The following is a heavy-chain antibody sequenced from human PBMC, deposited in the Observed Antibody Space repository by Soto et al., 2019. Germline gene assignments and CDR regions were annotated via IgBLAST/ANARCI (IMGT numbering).Heavy chain of an antibody. Sequence: QVQLQQRGAGLLKPSETLSLTCAVYGGSLSGHYWSWIRQPPGKALEWIGEFNHSGDTNYNPSLKSRVSISADTSKNEVFLNLSSVTAADTAMYYCARHHVRGRTIAGAAEFWGQGTLVTVSS. J-gene: IGHJ4*02. V-gene: IGHV4-34*01. CDR3: ARHHVRGRTIAGAAEF. D-gene: IGHD1-26*01. CDR2: FNHSGDT. CDR1: GGSLSGHY.